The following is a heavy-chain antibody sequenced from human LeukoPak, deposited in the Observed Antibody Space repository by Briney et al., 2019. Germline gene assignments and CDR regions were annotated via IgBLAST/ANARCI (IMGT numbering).Heavy chain of an antibody. V-gene: IGHV3-23*01. CDR3: AKDLCSYHGSCFDY. Sequence: GGSLRLSCAASGFTVSSNYMSWVRQAPGKGLEWVSAISGSGGSTYYADSVKGRFTISRDNSKNTLYLQMNSLRAEDTAVYYCAKDLCSYHGSCFDYWGQGTLVTVSS. D-gene: IGHD2/OR15-2a*01. J-gene: IGHJ4*02. CDR2: ISGSGGST. CDR1: GFTVSSNY.